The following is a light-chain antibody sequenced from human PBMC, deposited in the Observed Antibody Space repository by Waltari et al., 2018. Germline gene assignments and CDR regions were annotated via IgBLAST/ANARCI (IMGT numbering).Light chain of an antibody. CDR3: LQYNTYPWA. CDR1: QSISDW. Sequence: DIQMTQSPSTLSASGGDRVTITCRASQSISDWLAWFQQQPGKAPKRLIYKASNVENGVPSRFSGSGSGTDFTLTISSLQPDDFATYYCLQYNTYPWAFGQGTKVEI. J-gene: IGKJ1*01. CDR2: KAS. V-gene: IGKV1-5*03.